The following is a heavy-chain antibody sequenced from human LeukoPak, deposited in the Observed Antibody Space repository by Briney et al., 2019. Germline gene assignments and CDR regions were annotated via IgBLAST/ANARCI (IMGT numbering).Heavy chain of an antibody. J-gene: IGHJ3*02. CDR3: ARDSSGAFDI. V-gene: IGHV3-21*01. Sequence: GGSLRLSCGASGFTFSNYAMSWVRQAPGKGLEWVSTISGSGGDIYYADSVKGRFTISRDNAKNSLYLQMNSLRAEDTAVYYCARDSSGAFDIWGQGTMVTVSS. CDR1: GFTFSNYA. D-gene: IGHD6-19*01. CDR2: ISGSGGDI.